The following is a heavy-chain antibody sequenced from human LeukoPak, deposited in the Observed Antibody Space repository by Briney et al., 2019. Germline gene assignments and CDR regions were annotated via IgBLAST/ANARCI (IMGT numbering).Heavy chain of an antibody. Sequence: ASVKVSCKASGYTFTSYYMHWVRQAPGQGLEWMGIINPSGGSTSYAQKFQGRVTMTRDMSTSTVYMELSRLRSDDTAVYYCARELAVAGTYFDYWGQGTLVTVSS. J-gene: IGHJ4*02. CDR3: ARELAVAGTYFDY. D-gene: IGHD6-19*01. CDR1: GYTFTSYY. V-gene: IGHV1-46*01. CDR2: INPSGGST.